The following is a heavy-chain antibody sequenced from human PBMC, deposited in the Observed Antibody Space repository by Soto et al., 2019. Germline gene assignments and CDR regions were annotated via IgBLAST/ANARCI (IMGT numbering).Heavy chain of an antibody. CDR1: GCSLRTSGVG. CDR2: IYWNDDK. J-gene: IGHJ5*02. V-gene: IGHV2-5*01. Sequence: SVLTLVNPTQALTLTCIFSGCSLRTSGVGVGWIRQPPGKALEWLGFIYWNDDKRYSPSLKSRLTITKDTSKNQVVLTMTNMDPVDTATYYCAKSGSSGWYGWSDPWGHGTLVTGSS. D-gene: IGHD6-19*01. CDR3: AKSGSSGWYGWSDP.